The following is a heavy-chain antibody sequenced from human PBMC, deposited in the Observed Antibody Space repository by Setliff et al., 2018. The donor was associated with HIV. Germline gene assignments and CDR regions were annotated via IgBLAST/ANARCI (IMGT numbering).Heavy chain of an antibody. Sequence: PGGSLRLSCAASGFTFSSYGMHWVRQAPGKGLEWVAVIWYDGSNQYYADSVKGRFTISRDKSKNTLYLQMNSLRAEDTAVYYCARDKDYYDFSGYYYIYYYMDVWGKGTTVTVSS. CDR1: GFTFSSYG. CDR3: ARDKDYYDFSGYYYIYYYMDV. D-gene: IGHD3-22*01. V-gene: IGHV3-33*08. CDR2: IWYDGSNQ. J-gene: IGHJ6*03.